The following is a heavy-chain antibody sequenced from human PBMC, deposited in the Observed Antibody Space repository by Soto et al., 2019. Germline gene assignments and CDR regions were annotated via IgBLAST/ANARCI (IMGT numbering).Heavy chain of an antibody. CDR3: TGETYYFDY. CDR2: MSDSGENT. V-gene: IGHV3-23*01. Sequence: EVQLLEAGGGLVQPGGSLRLSCAASGLTFSRFAMTWVRQAPGKGLEWVSGMSDSGENTYYADSVKGRFAISRDNSRSTHYRQMNSLRAEDTAVYYCTGETYYFDYWGPGTLVTVSS. D-gene: IGHD2-21*01. CDR1: GLTFSRFA. J-gene: IGHJ4*02.